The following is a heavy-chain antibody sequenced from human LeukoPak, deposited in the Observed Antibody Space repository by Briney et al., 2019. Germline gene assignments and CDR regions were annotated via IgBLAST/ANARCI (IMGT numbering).Heavy chain of an antibody. V-gene: IGHV3-11*01. Sequence: GGSLRLACAASGFTFSDYYMSWIRQAPGKGLEWVSYISSSGSNIYYADSVKGRFTISRDNAKNSLYLQMNSLRAEDTAVYYCARGPNSGSDRALGCDIWSPGTMVTVSS. CDR2: ISSSGSNI. CDR1: GFTFSDYY. D-gene: IGHD1-26*01. CDR3: ARGPNSGSDRALGCDI. J-gene: IGHJ3*02.